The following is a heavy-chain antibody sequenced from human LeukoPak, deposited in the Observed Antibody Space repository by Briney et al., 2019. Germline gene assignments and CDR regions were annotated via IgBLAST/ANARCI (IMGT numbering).Heavy chain of an antibody. V-gene: IGHV3-48*01. CDR2: ISSSSSTI. D-gene: IGHD1-14*01. Sequence: GGSLRLSFAASGFTFSNAWMSWVRQAPGKGLEWVSYISSSSSTIYYADSVKGRFTISRDNAKNSLYLQMNSLRAEDTAVYYCARANRQDAFDIWGQGTMVTVSS. J-gene: IGHJ3*02. CDR3: ARANRQDAFDI. CDR1: GFTFSNAW.